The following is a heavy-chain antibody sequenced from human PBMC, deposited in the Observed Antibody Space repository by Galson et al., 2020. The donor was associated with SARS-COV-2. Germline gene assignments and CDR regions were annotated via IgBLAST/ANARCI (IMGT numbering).Heavy chain of an antibody. V-gene: IGHV1-18*01. Sequence: ASVKVYCKASGYTFTSYTISWVRQAPGQGLEWMEWTNTYNGDTHHAQNLQDRVTITTDTSTSTAYMELRRLRSDDTAVYYCARASTMVRGVIVAWFDPWGQGTLVTVSS. CDR2: TNTYNGDT. CDR3: ARASTMVRGVIVAWFDP. CDR1: GYTFTSYT. D-gene: IGHD3-10*01. J-gene: IGHJ5*02.